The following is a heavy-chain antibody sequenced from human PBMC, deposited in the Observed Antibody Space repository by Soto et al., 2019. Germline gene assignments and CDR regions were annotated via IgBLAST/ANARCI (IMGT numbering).Heavy chain of an antibody. CDR3: ARDSPLYCSSTSCYCY. V-gene: IGHV1-46*03. CDR2: INPSGGST. D-gene: IGHD2-2*01. CDR1: GYTFTSYY. Sequence: ASVKVSCKASGYTFTSYYMHWVRQAPGQGLEWMGIINPSGGSTSYAQKFQGRVTMTRDTSTSTVYMELSSLRSEDTAVYYCARDSPLYCSSTSCYCYWGQGTLVTVSS. J-gene: IGHJ4*02.